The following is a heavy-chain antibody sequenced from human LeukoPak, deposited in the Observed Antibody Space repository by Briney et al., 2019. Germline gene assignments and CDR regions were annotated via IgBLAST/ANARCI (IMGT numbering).Heavy chain of an antibody. Sequence: PGRSLRLSCAASGFTVSSNYMSWVRQAPGKGLEWVSVIYSGGSTYYADSVKGRFTISRDNSKNTLYLQMNSLRAEDTAVYYCARGTRDYYDSSGYWIDYWGQGTLVTVSS. CDR3: ARGTRDYYDSSGYWIDY. D-gene: IGHD3-22*01. CDR1: GFTVSSNY. J-gene: IGHJ4*02. V-gene: IGHV3-66*01. CDR2: IYSGGST.